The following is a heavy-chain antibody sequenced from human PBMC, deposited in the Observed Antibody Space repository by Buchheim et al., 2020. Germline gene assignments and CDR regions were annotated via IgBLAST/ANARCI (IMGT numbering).Heavy chain of an antibody. J-gene: IGHJ4*02. D-gene: IGHD3-22*01. CDR2: ISYDGSNK. Sequence: QVQLVESGGGVVQPGRSLRLSCAASGFTFSSYGMHWVRQAPGKGLEWVAVISYDGSNKYYADSVKGRFTISRENSKNTRYLQMNSLRAEDTAVYYCATSPEWLLLPNYWGQGTL. V-gene: IGHV3-30*03. CDR3: ATSPEWLLLPNY. CDR1: GFTFSSYG.